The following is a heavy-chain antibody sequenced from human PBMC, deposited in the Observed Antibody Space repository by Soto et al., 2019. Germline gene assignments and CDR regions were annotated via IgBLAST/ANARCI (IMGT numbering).Heavy chain of an antibody. CDR1: GLTFTYAW. Sequence: EVQLVESGGGLVNPGGSLRLSCAASGLTFTYAWMTWVRQAPGRGLEWVGRVKSEAGGGTIDYAAPVKGRFTISRDDSRSMLYLQMNSLKSEDTAVYYCAHIGDLPPNDVFSTWGQGTVVTVSS. D-gene: IGHD2-21*01. J-gene: IGHJ3*02. V-gene: IGHV3-15*01. CDR2: VKSEAGGGTI. CDR3: AHIGDLPPNDVFST.